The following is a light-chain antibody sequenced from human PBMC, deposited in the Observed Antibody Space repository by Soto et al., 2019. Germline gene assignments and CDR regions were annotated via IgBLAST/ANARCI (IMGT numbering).Light chain of an antibody. CDR1: SSNIGAGYD. CDR3: QSYDSSLSGYV. J-gene: IGLJ1*01. CDR2: GDS. V-gene: IGLV1-40*01. Sequence: QSVLTQPPSVSGAPGQRGTISCTGSSSNIGAGYDVHWYQHLPGTAPKLLIYGDSNRPSGVPDRISGSKSGTSASLAITGLLAEDEADYYCQSYDSSLSGYVFGTGTKLTVL.